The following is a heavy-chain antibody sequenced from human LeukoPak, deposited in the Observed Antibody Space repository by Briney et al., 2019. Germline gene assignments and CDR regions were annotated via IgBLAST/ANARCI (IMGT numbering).Heavy chain of an antibody. J-gene: IGHJ4*02. D-gene: IGHD4-17*01. CDR2: ISGSGGST. Sequence: GGSLRLSCAASGFTFSSYAMSWVRQAPGKGLEWVSAISGSGGSTYYADSVKGRFTISRDNSKNTLYLQMNSLRAEDTAVYYCANLGDDYGDYKDYWSQGTLVTVSS. V-gene: IGHV3-23*01. CDR1: GFTFSSYA. CDR3: ANLGDDYGDYKDY.